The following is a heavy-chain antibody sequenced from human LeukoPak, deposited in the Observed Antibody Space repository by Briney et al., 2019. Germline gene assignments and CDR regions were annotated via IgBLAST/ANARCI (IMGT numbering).Heavy chain of an antibody. J-gene: IGHJ4*02. CDR3: ARRRRNCSGGSCLYYFDY. V-gene: IGHV1-2*04. D-gene: IGHD2-15*01. Sequence: ASVKVSCKASEYTFTGYYMHWVRQAPGQGLEWMGWINPNSGGTNYAQKFQGWVTMTRDTSISTAYMELSRLRSDDTAVYYCARRRRNCSGGSCLYYFDYWGQGTLVTVSS. CDR2: INPNSGGT. CDR1: EYTFTGYY.